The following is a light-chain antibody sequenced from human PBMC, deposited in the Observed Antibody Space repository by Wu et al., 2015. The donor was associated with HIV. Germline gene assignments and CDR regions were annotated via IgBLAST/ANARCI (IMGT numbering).Light chain of an antibody. Sequence: EVVMTQSPATLSVSPGERVTLSCRASQSISSNLAWYQQRPGQAPRLLIFRASTRPTGIPARFSGSGSGTEFTLTISSIQSEDFAFYFCQQYNNWPPLTFGGGTKVEIK. CDR1: QSISSN. J-gene: IGKJ4*01. V-gene: IGKV3-15*01. CDR2: RAS. CDR3: QQYNNWPPLT.